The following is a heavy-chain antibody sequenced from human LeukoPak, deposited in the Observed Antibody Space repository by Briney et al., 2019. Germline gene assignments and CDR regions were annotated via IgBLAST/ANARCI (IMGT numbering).Heavy chain of an antibody. D-gene: IGHD6-6*01. Sequence: PSETLSLTCTVSGGSISSSSYYWGWIRQPPGKGLEWIGSIYYSGSTYYNPSLKSRVTISVDTSKNQFSLKLSSVTAADTAVYYCAREQLVGGLGYWGQGTLVTVSS. CDR1: GGSISSSSYY. V-gene: IGHV4-39*07. CDR3: AREQLVGGLGY. J-gene: IGHJ4*02. CDR2: IYYSGST.